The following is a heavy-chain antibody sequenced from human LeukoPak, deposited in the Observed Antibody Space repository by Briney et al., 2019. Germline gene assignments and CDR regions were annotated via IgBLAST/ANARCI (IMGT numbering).Heavy chain of an antibody. J-gene: IGHJ4*02. CDR1: GGSISDSSYY. V-gene: IGHV4-39*01. Sequence: PSETLSLTCSVSGGSISDSSYYWGWIRQPPGKGLEWIGSIYYNGDTYYNPSLKSRVTISVDTSKNQFSLKLSSVTAADTAVYYCATNWNLDYWGQGTLVTVSS. D-gene: IGHD1-1*01. CDR3: ATNWNLDY. CDR2: IYYNGDT.